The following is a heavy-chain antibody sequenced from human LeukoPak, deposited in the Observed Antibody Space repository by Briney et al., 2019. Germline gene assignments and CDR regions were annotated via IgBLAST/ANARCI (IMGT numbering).Heavy chain of an antibody. Sequence: SETLSLTCTVSGGSISSYHWSWIRQPPGKGLEWIGYIYYSGSTNYNPSLKSRVTISVDTSKNQFSLKLSSVTAADTAVYYCARHATRYYYDSSGYYRYPYYFDYWGQGTLVTVSS. V-gene: IGHV4-59*01. CDR2: IYYSGST. CDR3: ARHATRYYYDSSGYYRYPYYFDY. D-gene: IGHD3-22*01. CDR1: GGSISSYH. J-gene: IGHJ4*02.